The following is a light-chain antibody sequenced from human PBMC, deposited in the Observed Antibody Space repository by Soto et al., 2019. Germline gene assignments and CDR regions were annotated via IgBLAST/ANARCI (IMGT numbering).Light chain of an antibody. CDR3: QQCGTSTWT. CDR1: QRGNSNY. V-gene: IGKV3-20*01. J-gene: IGKJ1*01. CDR2: GAY. Sequence: EIGCTQSPGTLSMSPGEIATLSCRTSQRGNSNYLAWHQQKPSQAPRLLIYGAYSRATRIPDRFSGSGSGTDLTLTISRLEPEDFAIEYCQQCGTSTWTFGQGTRLEIK.